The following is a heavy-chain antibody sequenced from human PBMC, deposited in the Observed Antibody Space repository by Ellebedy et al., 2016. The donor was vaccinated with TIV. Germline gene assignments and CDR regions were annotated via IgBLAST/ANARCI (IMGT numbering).Heavy chain of an antibody. V-gene: IGHV4-34*01. Sequence: MPSETLSLTCAVYGGSFSGNYWSWIRYPPGKGLEWIGEINDRGSTNSNPSLKSRVTISVDTSKNQFSLKLTYVSAADPAVYYCARGEQASLGVVTGYYGLDDWGQGTTVTVSS. CDR2: INDRGST. D-gene: IGHD3-3*01. CDR3: ARGEQASLGVVTGYYGLDD. CDR1: GGSFSGNY. J-gene: IGHJ6*02.